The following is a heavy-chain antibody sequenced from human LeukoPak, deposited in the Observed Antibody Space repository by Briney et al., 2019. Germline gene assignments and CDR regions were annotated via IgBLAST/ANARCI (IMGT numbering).Heavy chain of an antibody. D-gene: IGHD6-13*01. V-gene: IGHV1-2*02. Sequence: ASVKVSCKASGYTFTSYGISWVRQAPGQGLEWMGWINPNSGGTNYAQKFQGRVTMTRDTSISTAYMELSRLRSDDTAVYYCASSSSSWYGFDYWGQGTLVTVSS. CDR3: ASSSSSWYGFDY. J-gene: IGHJ4*02. CDR2: INPNSGGT. CDR1: GYTFTSYG.